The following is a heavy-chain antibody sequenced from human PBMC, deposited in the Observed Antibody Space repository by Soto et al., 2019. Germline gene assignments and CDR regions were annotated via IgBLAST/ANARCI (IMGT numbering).Heavy chain of an antibody. V-gene: IGHV1-58*01. D-gene: IGHD3-22*01. CDR2: IVVGSGNT. J-gene: IGHJ6*04. CDR1: GFTFTTSA. CDR3: AAGHYDSSGYYYYYGMDV. Sequence: GASVKVSCKASGFTFTTSAVRWVRQARGQRLEWIGWIVVGSGNTNYAQKFQERVTITRDMSTSTAYMELSSLRSEDTAVYYCAAGHYDSSGYYYYYGMDVWGKGTTVTVSS.